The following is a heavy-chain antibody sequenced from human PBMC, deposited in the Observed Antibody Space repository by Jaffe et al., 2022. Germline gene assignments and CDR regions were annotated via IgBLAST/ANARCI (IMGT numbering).Heavy chain of an antibody. J-gene: IGHJ3*02. D-gene: IGHD3-22*01. V-gene: IGHV3-66*02. CDR2: IYSGGST. Sequence: EVQLVESGGGLVQPGGSLRLSCAASGFTVSSNYMSWVRQAPGKGLEWVSVIYSGGSTYYADSVKGRFTISRDNSKNTLYLQMNSLRAEDTAVYYCARDQTYYDSSGPTLAFDIWGQGTMVTVSS. CDR1: GFTVSSNY. CDR3: ARDQTYYDSSGPTLAFDI.